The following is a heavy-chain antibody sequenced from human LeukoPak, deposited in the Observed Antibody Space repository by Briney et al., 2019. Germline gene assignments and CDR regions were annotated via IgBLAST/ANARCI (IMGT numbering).Heavy chain of an antibody. Sequence: PSETLSLTCAVYGGSFSGYYWSWIRQPPGKGLEWIGEINPSGSTNYNPSLKSRVTISVDTSKNQFSLKLSSVTAADTAVYYCARGDDYGDNWFDPWGQGTLVTVSS. D-gene: IGHD4-17*01. CDR2: INPSGST. J-gene: IGHJ5*02. CDR1: GGSFSGYY. V-gene: IGHV4-34*01. CDR3: ARGDDYGDNWFDP.